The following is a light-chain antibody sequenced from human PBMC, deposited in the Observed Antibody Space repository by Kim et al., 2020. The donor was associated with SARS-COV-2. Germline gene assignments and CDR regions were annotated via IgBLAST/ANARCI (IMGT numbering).Light chain of an antibody. J-gene: IGLJ2*01. CDR1: KLGDKY. V-gene: IGLV3-1*01. CDR2: QDS. Sequence: SYELTQPPSVSVSPGQTASINCSGDKLGDKYACWYQQKPGQSPVLVIYQDSKRPSGIPERFSGSNSGNTATLTISGTQPMDGADYYCQAWDRSTVVFGGG. CDR3: QAWDRSTVV.